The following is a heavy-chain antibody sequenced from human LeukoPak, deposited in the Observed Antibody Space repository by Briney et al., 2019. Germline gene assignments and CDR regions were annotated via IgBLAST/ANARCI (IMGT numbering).Heavy chain of an antibody. CDR2: ISGTGAST. CDR1: GFTFSNYA. V-gene: IGHV3-23*01. J-gene: IGHJ5*01. CDR3: AKAAGYYSNWFDF. Sequence: GGSLRLSCAASGFTFSNYAMSWVRQAPGKGLEWVSGISGTGASTYYADSVKGRFTISRDTSKNTLYLQMNSLRAEDTAVYYCAKAAGYYSNWFDFWGQGTLVTVSS. D-gene: IGHD3-10*01.